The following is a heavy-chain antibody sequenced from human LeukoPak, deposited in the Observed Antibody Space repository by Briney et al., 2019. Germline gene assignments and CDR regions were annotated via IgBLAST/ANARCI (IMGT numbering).Heavy chain of an antibody. J-gene: IGHJ5*02. CDR1: GGSISSDNYY. CDR2: IDTSGSA. CDR3: ARDRGRMVYAVWFDP. V-gene: IGHV4-61*02. Sequence: SETLSLTCTVSGGSISSDNYYWSWIRQPAGKGLEWIGRIDTSGSATYSPSLKSRVTISIDTSKNQFSLKLGSVTAADTAVYYCARDRGRMVYAVWFDPWGQGTLVTVSS. D-gene: IGHD2-8*01.